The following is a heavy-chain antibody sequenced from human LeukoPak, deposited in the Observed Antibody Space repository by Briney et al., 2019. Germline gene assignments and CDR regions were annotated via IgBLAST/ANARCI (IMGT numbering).Heavy chain of an antibody. CDR2: ISGSGGST. CDR3: AKDKQWEPGYFDY. J-gene: IGHJ4*02. D-gene: IGHD1-26*01. Sequence: GGSLRLSCAASGFNFSNYGMHWVRQAPDKGLEWVSAISGSGGSTYYADSVKGRFTISRDNSKNTLYLQMNSLRAEDTAVYYCAKDKQWEPGYFDYWGQGTLVTVSS. V-gene: IGHV3-23*01. CDR1: GFNFSNYG.